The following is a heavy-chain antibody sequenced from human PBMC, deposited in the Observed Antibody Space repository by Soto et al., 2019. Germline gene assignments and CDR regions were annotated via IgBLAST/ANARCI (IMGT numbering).Heavy chain of an antibody. CDR2: IYYSGST. Sequence: QVQLQESGPGLVKPSQTLSLTCTVSGGSISSGGYYWSWIRQHPGKGLEWIGYIYYSGSTYYNPSLKSRVTISVDTSKNQFSLKLSSVTAADTAVYYCAREDYDILTGYPYYYGMDVWGPGTTVTVSS. D-gene: IGHD3-9*01. V-gene: IGHV4-31*03. J-gene: IGHJ6*02. CDR1: GGSISSGGYY. CDR3: AREDYDILTGYPYYYGMDV.